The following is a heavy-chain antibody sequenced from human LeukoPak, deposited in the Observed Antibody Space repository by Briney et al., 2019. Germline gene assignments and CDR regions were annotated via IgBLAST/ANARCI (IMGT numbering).Heavy chain of an antibody. CDR3: ARDLATYGSGGRY. CDR2: IIPIFGTA. V-gene: IGHV1-69*05. J-gene: IGHJ4*02. D-gene: IGHD3-10*01. Sequence: SVKVSCKASGGTFSSYAISWVRQATGQGLEWMGGIIPIFGTANYAQKFQGRVTITTDESTSTAYMELRSLRSDDTAVYYCARDLATYGSGGRYWGQGTPATVSS. CDR1: GGTFSSYA.